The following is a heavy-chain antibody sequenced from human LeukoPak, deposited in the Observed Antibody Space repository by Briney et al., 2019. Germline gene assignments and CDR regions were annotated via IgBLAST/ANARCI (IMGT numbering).Heavy chain of an antibody. CDR3: ARDQAAALDY. D-gene: IGHD2-15*01. CDR1: GFTFSTSW. J-gene: IGHJ4*02. Sequence: PGGSLRLSCAASGFTFSTSWMAWVRQAPGKGLEWVANIKHDGSETDYVDSVKGRFTISRDNAKNSLYLQMNSLRAEDTAVYSCARDQAAALDYWGQGILVTVSS. V-gene: IGHV3-7*01. CDR2: IKHDGSET.